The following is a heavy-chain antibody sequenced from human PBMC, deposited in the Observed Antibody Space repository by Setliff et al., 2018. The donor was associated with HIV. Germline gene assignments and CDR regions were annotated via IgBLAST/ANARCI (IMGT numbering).Heavy chain of an antibody. CDR3: ARVRLTMIMMVDYFDQ. CDR1: GGSISNFY. CDR2: IYSTGDT. V-gene: IGHV4-4*07. J-gene: IGHJ4*02. Sequence: SETLSLTCSVSGGSISNFYWSWTRQPPGKGLEWVGHIYSTGDTNYNPSLKSRVTLSADTSKNQLSLSLTSVTAADTAVYYCARVRLTMIMMVDYFDQWGQGTLVTVSS. D-gene: IGHD3-22*01.